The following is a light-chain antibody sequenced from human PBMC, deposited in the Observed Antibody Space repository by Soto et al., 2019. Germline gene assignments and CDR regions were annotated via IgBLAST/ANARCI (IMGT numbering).Light chain of an antibody. J-gene: IGKJ4*01. V-gene: IGKV3-15*01. CDR3: QRYNNWPLT. CDR1: QGIGDT. Sequence: EVVMSQSRSTLSLSPVEGATLSCSASQGIGDTLAWYQHKPGQTPRLLIYDTSTRATGVPARFSGSRSGTEFTLTINSLQSEDFAVYYCQRYNNWPLTFGGGTKVDIK. CDR2: DTS.